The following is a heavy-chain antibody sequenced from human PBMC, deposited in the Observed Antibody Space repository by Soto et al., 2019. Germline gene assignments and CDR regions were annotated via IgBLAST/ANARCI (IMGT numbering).Heavy chain of an antibody. Sequence: GASVKVSCKTSEYSFGDYYLHWVRQAPEQGLEWMGWINLNDGGTNSPRKFQGRLTMTRDKSITTVYMELRSLRSDDTAVYYCARDRSHYDSKDYWGQGTLVTVSS. CDR2: INLNDGGT. V-gene: IGHV1-2*02. J-gene: IGHJ4*02. CDR3: ARDRSHYDSKDY. CDR1: EYSFGDYY. D-gene: IGHD3-10*01.